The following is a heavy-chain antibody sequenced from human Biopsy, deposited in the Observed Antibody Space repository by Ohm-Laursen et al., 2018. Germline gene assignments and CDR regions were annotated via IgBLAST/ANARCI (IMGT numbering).Heavy chain of an antibody. CDR2: INPSRSSM. CDR3: ARDPNWGSGY. J-gene: IGHJ4*02. CDR1: GFSFTSYA. Sequence: GSLRLSCAASGFSFTSYAMSWVRQAPGKGLEWVSTINPSRSSMSYADSVKGRFTISRDNSNNSLYLQMNSLKAEDTAVYYCARDPNWGSGYWGQGTLVTVSS. V-gene: IGHV3-21*01. D-gene: IGHD7-27*01.